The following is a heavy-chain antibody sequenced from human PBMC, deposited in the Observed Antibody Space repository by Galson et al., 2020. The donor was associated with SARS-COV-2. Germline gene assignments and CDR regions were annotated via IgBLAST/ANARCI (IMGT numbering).Heavy chain of an antibody. CDR1: GGSFSGYY. V-gene: IGHV4-34*01. CDR3: ARRKYYNYYMDV. J-gene: IGHJ6*03. CDR2: ISYSGST. Sequence: SETLSLTCAVYGGSFSGYYWSWIRQPPGKGLEWIATISYSGSTYYNPSLKSRVMISVDKSKNQFSLKMSSVTAADTAVYYCARRKYYNYYMDVWGKGTTVTISS.